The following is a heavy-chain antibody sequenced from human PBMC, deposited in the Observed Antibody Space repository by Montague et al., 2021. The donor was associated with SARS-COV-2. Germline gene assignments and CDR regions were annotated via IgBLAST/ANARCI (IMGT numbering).Heavy chain of an antibody. D-gene: IGHD1-26*01. Sequence: SLRLSCAASGFTFSSHWMSWVRQTPGKGLEWVANIKPDGGEKHYVDSXKGRFTISRDNAKNSLNLQMDSLRAEDTALYYCARDSRIVGATGGMDVWGQGTTVIVSS. CDR2: IKPDGGEK. CDR3: ARDSRIVGATGGMDV. CDR1: GFTFSSHW. V-gene: IGHV3-7*03. J-gene: IGHJ6*02.